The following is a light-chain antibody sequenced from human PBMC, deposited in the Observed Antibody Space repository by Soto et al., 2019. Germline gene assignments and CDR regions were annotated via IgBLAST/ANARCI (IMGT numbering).Light chain of an antibody. CDR1: QSASSY. CDR2: DAF. CDR3: QQRSNWAPIT. Sequence: EIVLTQSPATLSLSPGERATLSCRASQSASSYLAWYQHKPGQAPRLLIYDAFNRATGVPVRFSGSGSGTDFTLTISSLEPEDFAVYYCQQRSNWAPITFGPGTKVDIK. J-gene: IGKJ3*01. V-gene: IGKV3-11*01.